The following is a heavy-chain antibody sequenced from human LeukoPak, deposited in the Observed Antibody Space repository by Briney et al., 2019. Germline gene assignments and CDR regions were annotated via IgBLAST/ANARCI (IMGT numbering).Heavy chain of an antibody. V-gene: IGHV4-59*01. J-gene: IGHJ4*02. CDR2: VFYSGST. Sequence: PSETLSLTCTVSGGSISSYYWSWIRQPPGRGLEWIGYVFYSGSTNYNPSLKSRVTMSVDTSKNQFSLRLNSVTAADTAVYYCARGKGGYDPFDYWGQGTLVTVSS. CDR1: GGSISSYY. CDR3: ARGKGGYDPFDY. D-gene: IGHD5-12*01.